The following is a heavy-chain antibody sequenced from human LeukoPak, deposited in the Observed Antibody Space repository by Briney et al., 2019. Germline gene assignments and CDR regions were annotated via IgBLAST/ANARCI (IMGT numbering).Heavy chain of an antibody. CDR3: AQDWLHGMDV. D-gene: IGHD3/OR15-3a*01. J-gene: IGHJ6*02. CDR1: GFTFSSYA. Sequence: GGSLRLSCAASGFTFSSYAMSWVRQASGKGLEWVSAISGSGGSTYYADSVKGRFTISRDNSKNTLYPQMNSLRAEDTAVYYCAQDWLHGMDVWGQGTTVTVSS. V-gene: IGHV3-23*01. CDR2: ISGSGGST.